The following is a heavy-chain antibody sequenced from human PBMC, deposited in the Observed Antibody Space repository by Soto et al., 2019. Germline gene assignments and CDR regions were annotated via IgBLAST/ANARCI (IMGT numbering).Heavy chain of an antibody. J-gene: IGHJ6*02. V-gene: IGHV3-13*01. CDR2: IGTAGDT. CDR1: GFTFSSYD. Sequence: SGGSLRLSCAASGFTFSSYDMHWVRQATGKGLEWVSAIGTAGDTYYPGSVKGRFTISRENAKNSLYLQMNSLRAGDTAVYYCARAVYRGYSYGPYYYYGMDVWGQGTTVTVSS. CDR3: ARAVYRGYSYGPYYYYGMDV. D-gene: IGHD5-18*01.